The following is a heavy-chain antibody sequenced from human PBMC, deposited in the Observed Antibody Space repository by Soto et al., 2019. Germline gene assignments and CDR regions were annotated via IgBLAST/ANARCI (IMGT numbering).Heavy chain of an antibody. D-gene: IGHD2-2*02. Sequence: GGSLRLSCAASGFTFSSYGMHWVRQAPGKGLEWVAVIWYDGSNKYYADSVKGRFTISRDNSKNTLYLQMNSLRAEDTAVYYCAGVHYPLGYCSSTSCYTPSAYFDYWGQGTLVTVSS. V-gene: IGHV3-33*01. CDR1: GFTFSSYG. J-gene: IGHJ4*02. CDR3: AGVHYPLGYCSSTSCYTPSAYFDY. CDR2: IWYDGSNK.